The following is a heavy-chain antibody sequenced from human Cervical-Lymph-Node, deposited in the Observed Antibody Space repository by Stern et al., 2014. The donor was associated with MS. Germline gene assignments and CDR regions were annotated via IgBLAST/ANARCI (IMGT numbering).Heavy chain of an antibody. Sequence: VQLVESGGGVVQPGRSLRLSCAASGFHFSNYGLHWVRQAPGKGLEWVAVIWNDGVNKYYADSVKGRFTISRDDSKNTLYLQMNSLRAEDTAVYYCARDIGVVDIVSTLPDYWGKGTLVTVSS. J-gene: IGHJ4*02. D-gene: IGHD5/OR15-5a*01. CDR3: ARDIGVVDIVSTLPDY. V-gene: IGHV3-33*01. CDR2: IWNDGVNK. CDR1: GFHFSNYG.